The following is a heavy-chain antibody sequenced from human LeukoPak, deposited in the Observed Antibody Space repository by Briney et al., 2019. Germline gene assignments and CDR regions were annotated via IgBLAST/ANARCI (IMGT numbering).Heavy chain of an antibody. J-gene: IGHJ3*01. CDR2: IKQGGSEK. CDR3: ARVPGRVDAADL. V-gene: IGHV3-7*01. D-gene: IGHD2-15*01. CDR1: GFSFTNYW. Sequence: GGSLRLSCAASGFSFTNYWMTWVRQAPGKGLEWVASIKQGGSEKYYVDSLKDRFAISRDNAKTSLYLQMNSLRVEDTAVYYCARVPGRVDAADLWGQGTMVTVSS.